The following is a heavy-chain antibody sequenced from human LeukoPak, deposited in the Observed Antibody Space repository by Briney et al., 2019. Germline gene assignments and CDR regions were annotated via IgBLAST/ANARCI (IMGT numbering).Heavy chain of an antibody. Sequence: STIRPCAETELSVNNVYIDGGRFIQKKGLVWVSRINNDGSSTSYADSVKGRFTVSRDNAKSTVYLLMISLGDEDTAVYYCAREKPADYGSGSYDLQYYYFGMDVWGQGTTVTVSS. J-gene: IGHJ6*02. CDR1: ELSVNNVY. CDR3: AREKPADYGSGSYDLQYYYFGMDV. D-gene: IGHD3-10*01. V-gene: IGHV3-74*01. CDR2: INNDGSST.